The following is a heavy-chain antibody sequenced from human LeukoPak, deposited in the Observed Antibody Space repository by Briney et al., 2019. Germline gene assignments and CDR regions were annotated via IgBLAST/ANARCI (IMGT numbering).Heavy chain of an antibody. CDR1: GGSISSGGYS. V-gene: IGHV4-30-2*01. J-gene: IGHJ6*02. CDR2: IYHSGST. D-gene: IGHD2-15*01. CDR3: TGGNPYYYYGMDV. Sequence: TSETLSLTCAVSGGSISSGGYSWSWIRQPPGKGLEWIGYIYHSGSTYYNPSLKSRVTISVDRSKNQFSLKLSPVTAADTAVYYCTGGNPYYYYGMDVWGQGTTVTVSS.